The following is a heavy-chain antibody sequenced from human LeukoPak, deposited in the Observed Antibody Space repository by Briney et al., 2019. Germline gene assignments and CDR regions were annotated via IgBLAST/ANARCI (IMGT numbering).Heavy chain of an antibody. CDR3: ARLSVLEIVGDPDY. Sequence: SETPSLTCAVSGGPISSSSYFWAWIRQPPGKGLEWIGSVYYDGTTSYSPSLRSRITISVDTSKKQFSLHLNSVTAADTAVYFCARLSVLEIVGDPDYWGQGALVTVSS. CDR1: GGPISSSSYF. D-gene: IGHD1-26*01. CDR2: VYYDGTT. V-gene: IGHV4-39*01. J-gene: IGHJ4*02.